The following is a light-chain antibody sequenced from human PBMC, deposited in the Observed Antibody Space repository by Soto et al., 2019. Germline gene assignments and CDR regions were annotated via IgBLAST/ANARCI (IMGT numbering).Light chain of an antibody. Sequence: QSVLTQPASVSGSPGQSITISCTGTSSDVGGYNYVSWYQQHPGKAPKLMIYDVNNRPSGVSNRFSDSKSGNTASLTISGLQAEDEADYYCNSYTSSSTAVFGGGTKLTVL. CDR1: SSDVGGYNY. CDR3: NSYTSSSTAV. V-gene: IGLV2-14*03. CDR2: DVN. J-gene: IGLJ2*01.